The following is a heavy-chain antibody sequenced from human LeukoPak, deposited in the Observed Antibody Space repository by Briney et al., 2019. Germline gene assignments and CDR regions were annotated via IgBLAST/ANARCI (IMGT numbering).Heavy chain of an antibody. Sequence: GGSLRLSCAASGFTVSSNYMSWVRQAPGKGLEWVSVIYSGGGTYYADSVKGRFTISRDNSKNTLYLQMNSLRAEDTAVYYCARDRRSGYGMDVWGQGTTVTVSS. CDR1: GFTVSSNY. V-gene: IGHV3-66*01. CDR3: ARDRRSGYGMDV. CDR2: IYSGGGT. J-gene: IGHJ6*02.